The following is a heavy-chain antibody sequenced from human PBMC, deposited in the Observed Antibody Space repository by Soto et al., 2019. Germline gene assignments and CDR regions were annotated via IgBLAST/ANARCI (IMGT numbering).Heavy chain of an antibody. CDR2: IRDDGSEK. Sequence: EVQLVKSGGGLVQPGGSLRLSCLASEFTFNTYWMNWVRQAPGRGLEWVANIRDDGSEKNYVDSVKGRFTISRDNAKNSLYLQMNSLRGEDRAVYFCARDWGTPGRGSAVGYYYHYGMDVWGQGTTVTVSS. J-gene: IGHJ6*02. D-gene: IGHD6-19*01. V-gene: IGHV3-7*05. CDR3: ARDWGTPGRGSAVGYYYHYGMDV. CDR1: EFTFNTYW.